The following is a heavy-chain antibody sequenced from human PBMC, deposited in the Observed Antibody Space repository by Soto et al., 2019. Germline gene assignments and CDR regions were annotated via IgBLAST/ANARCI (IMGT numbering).Heavy chain of an antibody. CDR3: ARLRGTSSWSLDY. D-gene: IGHD6-13*01. V-gene: IGHV3-48*01. CDR2: ISRSSDTI. CDR1: GFTFSYYD. J-gene: IGHJ4*02. Sequence: EVQLVQSGGGLVQPGGSLRLSCAASGFTFSYYDINWVRQAPGKGLEWVSYISRSSDTIYYADSVKGRFTISRDNARNSLYLQMNSLRAEDTAVYYCARLRGTSSWSLDYWGQGTLVTVSS.